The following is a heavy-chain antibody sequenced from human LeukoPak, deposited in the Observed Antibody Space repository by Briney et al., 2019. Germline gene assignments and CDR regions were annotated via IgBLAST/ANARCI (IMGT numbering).Heavy chain of an antibody. J-gene: IGHJ4*02. CDR1: GGSFSSYY. V-gene: IGHV4-34*01. D-gene: IGHD3-3*01. CDR3: ARGSLFFWSGYFSY. Sequence: PSETLSLTCAVYGGSFSSYYWSWIRQPPGKGLEWIGEINHSGSTNYNPSLKSRVTISVDTSKNQFSLKLSSVTAADTAVYYCARGSLFFWSGYFSYWGQGTLVTVSS. CDR2: INHSGST.